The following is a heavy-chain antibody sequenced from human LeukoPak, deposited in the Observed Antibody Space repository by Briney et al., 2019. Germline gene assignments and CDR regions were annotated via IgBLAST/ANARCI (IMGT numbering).Heavy chain of an antibody. CDR2: ISWNSGSI. J-gene: IGHJ4*02. Sequence: PGGSLRLSCAASGFTFSSYGMHWVRQAPGKGLEWVSGISWNSGSIGYADSVKGRFTISRDNAKNSLYLQMNSLRAEDTALYYCAKGGRYFDWLLPDFDYWGQGTLVTVSS. CDR1: GFTFSSYG. CDR3: AKGGRYFDWLLPDFDY. D-gene: IGHD3-9*01. V-gene: IGHV3-9*01.